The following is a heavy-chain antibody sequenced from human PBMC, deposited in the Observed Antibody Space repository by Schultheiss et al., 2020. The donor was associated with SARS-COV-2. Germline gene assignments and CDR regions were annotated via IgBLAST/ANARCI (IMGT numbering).Heavy chain of an antibody. J-gene: IGHJ6*02. D-gene: IGHD5-12*01. V-gene: IGHV3-48*03. Sequence: GGSLRLSCAASGFTFSSYAMNWVRQAPGKGLEWVSYISSSGSTIYYADSVKGRFTISRDNAKNSLYLQMNSLRAEDTAVYYCARVATIPYYYGMDVWGQGTTVTVSS. CDR2: ISSSGSTI. CDR1: GFTFSSYA. CDR3: ARVATIPYYYGMDV.